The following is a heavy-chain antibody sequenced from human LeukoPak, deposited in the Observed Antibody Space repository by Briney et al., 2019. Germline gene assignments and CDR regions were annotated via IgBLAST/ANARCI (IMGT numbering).Heavy chain of an antibody. J-gene: IGHJ4*02. D-gene: IGHD6-6*01. CDR3: AISYSSSAGFDY. CDR1: GGSISSSSYY. CDR2: IYYSGST. V-gene: IGHV4-39*01. Sequence: PSETLSLTCTVSGGSISSSSYYWGWIRQPPGKGLEWIGSIYYSGSTYYNPSLKSRVTISVDTSKNQFSLKLSSVTAADTAVYYCAISYSSSAGFDYWGQGTLVTVSS.